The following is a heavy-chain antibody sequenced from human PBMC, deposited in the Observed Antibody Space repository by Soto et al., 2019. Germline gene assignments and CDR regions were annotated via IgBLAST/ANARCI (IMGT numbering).Heavy chain of an antibody. V-gene: IGHV1-2*04. CDR2: INPNSGGT. CDR1: GYTFTGYY. D-gene: IGHD4-17*01. Sequence: QVQLVQSGAEVKKPGASVKVSCKASGYTFTGYYMHWVRQAPGQGLEWMGWINPNSGGTNNAQKFQGWVTMNRDTSISTASMELSRLRSDDTAVYYCARAPPTVTPNWFDPWGQGTLVTVSS. J-gene: IGHJ5*02. CDR3: ARAPPTVTPNWFDP.